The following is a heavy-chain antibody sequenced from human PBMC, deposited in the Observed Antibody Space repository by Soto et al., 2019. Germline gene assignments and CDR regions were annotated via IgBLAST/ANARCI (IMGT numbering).Heavy chain of an antibody. J-gene: IGHJ4*01. D-gene: IGHD6-19*01. CDR2: IYHGGTT. CDR1: GYSISSGSY. Sequence: SETLSLTCTVSGYSISSGSYCACIRQPPGKGPEWIASIYHGGTTFYNPSLKSRITISVDTSNNQFSLKLTSVTAADTAVYYCARVHVMVVAGSTFDYWGHGTLVTVSS. V-gene: IGHV4-38-2*02. CDR3: ARVHVMVVAGSTFDY.